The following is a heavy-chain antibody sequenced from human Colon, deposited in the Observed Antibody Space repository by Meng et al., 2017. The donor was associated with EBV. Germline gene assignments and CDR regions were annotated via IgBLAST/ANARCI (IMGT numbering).Heavy chain of an antibody. V-gene: IGHV4-39*07. J-gene: IGHJ4*02. Sequence: QLQLQGAGPGLVRPSETLSLTCSVSGDSISGSGDYWGWVRQPPGKGLEWIGNIYYTGSTYYNPSLKSRVTISVDTSKNQFSLKVTSMTAADTAVYYCARDGPLLWGPGTLVTVSS. CDR3: ARDGPLL. CDR2: IYYTGST. CDR1: GDSISGSGDY.